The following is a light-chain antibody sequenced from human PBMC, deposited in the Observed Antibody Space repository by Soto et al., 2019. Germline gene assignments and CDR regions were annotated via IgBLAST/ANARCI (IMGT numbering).Light chain of an antibody. CDR3: QVWDSSSDHV. J-gene: IGLJ1*01. CDR1: NIGSKR. CDR2: YDS. V-gene: IGLV3-21*04. Sequence: SYERTQPPSVSVAPGKTARITCGGYNIGSKRVHWYQQKPGQAPVLVIYYDSDRPSGIPERVSGSNSGNTATLTISRVEAGDEADYYCQVWDSSSDHVFGTGTKLTVL.